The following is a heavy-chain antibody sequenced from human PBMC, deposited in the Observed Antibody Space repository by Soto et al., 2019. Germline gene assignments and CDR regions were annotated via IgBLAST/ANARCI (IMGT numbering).Heavy chain of an antibody. CDR2: IIPIFGTA. D-gene: IGHD1-1*01. CDR3: ARADRTAGTTWGYYGMDV. CDR1: GGTFSSYV. V-gene: IGHV1-69*01. J-gene: IGHJ6*02. Sequence: QVQLVQSGAEVKKPGSSVKVSCKASGGTFSSYVISWVRQAPGQGLEWVGGIIPIFGTANYAQKIQGRVTITADESTITAYMELSSLRSEDTAVYYCARADRTAGTTWGYYGMDVWGQGTTVTVSS.